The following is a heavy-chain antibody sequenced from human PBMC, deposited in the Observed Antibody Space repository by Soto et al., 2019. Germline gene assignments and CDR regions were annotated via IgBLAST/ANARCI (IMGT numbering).Heavy chain of an antibody. CDR3: GRIPVVVPTAAYFYY. D-gene: IGHD2-2*01. J-gene: IGHJ4*02. V-gene: IGHV3-7*01. CDR1: GFTLSSNC. CDR2: IKQDRSEK. Sequence: GGSLRLSCAVSGFTLSSNCMSWVHQAPRKELQWVANIKQDRSEKYYVDSVKGRFTISRDNSKNALYLQMNSLRAEGTAEAYCGRIPVVVPTAAYFYYRGQGALGSVSS.